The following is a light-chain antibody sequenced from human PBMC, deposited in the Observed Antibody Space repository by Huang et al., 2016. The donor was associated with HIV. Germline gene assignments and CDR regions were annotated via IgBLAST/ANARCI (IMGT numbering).Light chain of an antibody. CDR1: QSVSSN. CDR2: AAS. V-gene: IGKV3-15*01. Sequence: EMVMTQSPATLSASPGEGVTLSCRASQSVSSNLAWYQQKPGQAPRLLIYAASTRASGIPARFSGSGSGTEFTLTISSLQSEDFAIYYCQQYNNWPPWTFGQGTNVEIK. J-gene: IGKJ1*01. CDR3: QQYNNWPPWT.